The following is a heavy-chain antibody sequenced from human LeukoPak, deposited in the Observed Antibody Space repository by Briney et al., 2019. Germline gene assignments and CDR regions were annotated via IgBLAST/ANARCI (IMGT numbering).Heavy chain of an antibody. CDR3: ARDWGDDHTYVSSGSYGMDV. V-gene: IGHV1-18*01. Sequence: GASVKVSCKASGYTFTSYGITWVRQAPGQGLEWMGWISAYNGNTNYAQKLQGRVTMTTHTSTSTAYMELRSLRSDDTAVYYCARDWGDDHTYVSSGSYGMDVWGQGTTVTVSS. CDR1: GYTFTSYG. J-gene: IGHJ6*02. D-gene: IGHD3-22*01. CDR2: ISAYNGNT.